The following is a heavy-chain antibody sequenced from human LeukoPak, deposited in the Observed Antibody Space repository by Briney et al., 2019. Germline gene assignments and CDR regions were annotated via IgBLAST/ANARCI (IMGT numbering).Heavy chain of an antibody. V-gene: IGHV1-18*04. J-gene: IGHJ3*02. Sequence: GASVKVSCKASGYTFTSYYMHWVRQAPGQGLEWMGWISAYNGNTNYAQKLQGRVTMTTDTSTSTAYMELRSLRSDDTAVYYCARASRATAAFDIWGQGTMVTVSS. D-gene: IGHD1-26*01. CDR3: ARASRATAAFDI. CDR1: GYTFTSYY. CDR2: ISAYNGNT.